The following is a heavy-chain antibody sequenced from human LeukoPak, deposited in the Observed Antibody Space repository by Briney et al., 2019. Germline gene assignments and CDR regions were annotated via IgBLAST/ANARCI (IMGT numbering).Heavy chain of an antibody. J-gene: IGHJ4*02. CDR3: AREWVATYYYDSSGFDY. V-gene: IGHV3-48*02. CDR2: ISSSSSTI. Sequence: GGSLRLSCAASGFTFSSYSMNWVRQAPGKGLEWVSYISSSSSTIYYADSVKGRFTISRDNAKNSLYLQINSLRDEDTAVYYCAREWVATYYYDSSGFDYWGQGTLVTVSS. D-gene: IGHD3-22*01. CDR1: GFTFSSYS.